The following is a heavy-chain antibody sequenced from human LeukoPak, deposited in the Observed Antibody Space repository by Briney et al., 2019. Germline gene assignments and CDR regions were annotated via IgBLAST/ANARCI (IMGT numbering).Heavy chain of an antibody. CDR1: VYTLTELS. CDR2: FDPEDGET. D-gene: IGHD7-27*01. CDR3: APVAWGFQH. J-gene: IGHJ1*01. V-gene: IGHV1-24*01. Sequence: ASVTVSYKGSVYTLTELSMHWVRQAPGKGLEWIGRFDPEDGETIYAQNFHGRVTMPEDTSTDTAYMELSSLRSEDTAVYYCAPVAWGFQHWGQGTLVTVSS.